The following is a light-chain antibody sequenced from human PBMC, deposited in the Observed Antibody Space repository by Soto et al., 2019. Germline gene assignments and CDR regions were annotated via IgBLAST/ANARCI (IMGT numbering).Light chain of an antibody. Sequence: EVIMKHSLATLSVYTREGATLSCRASQGIGDTLAWYQHKPGQTPRLLIYDTSTRATGVPTRFSGSGSGTEFTLTICSLQSEDFEIYYCQQYNNWPIRFCEGTRLEIK. CDR1: QGIGDT. V-gene: IGKV3-15*01. J-gene: IGKJ5*01. CDR2: DTS. CDR3: QQYNNWPIR.